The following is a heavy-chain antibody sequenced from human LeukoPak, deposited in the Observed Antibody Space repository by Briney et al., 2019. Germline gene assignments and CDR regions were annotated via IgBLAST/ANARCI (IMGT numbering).Heavy chain of an antibody. CDR1: GYTFTGYY. CDR3: ARSFLGDYYYYMDV. V-gene: IGHV1-2*02. D-gene: IGHD2-21*01. Sequence: GASVKVSCKTSGYTFTGYYMHWVRQAPGQGLEWMGWINPNSGGTNYAQKFQGRVTMTRNTSISTAYMELSSLRSEDTAVYYCARSFLGDYYYYMDVWGKGTTVTISS. CDR2: INPNSGGT. J-gene: IGHJ6*03.